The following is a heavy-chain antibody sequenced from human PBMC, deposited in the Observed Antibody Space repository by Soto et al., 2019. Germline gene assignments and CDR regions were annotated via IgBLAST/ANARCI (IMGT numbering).Heavy chain of an antibody. D-gene: IGHD3-22*01. CDR2: IYHSGNT. J-gene: IGHJ5*02. Sequence: QVQLQESGPGLVQPSQTLSLTCTVSGGSISSGGFYWSWIRQHPEKGREWIGWIYHSGNTYYNPSLKSRVTLLEDTSKNQFSLKLTSVTAADTAVYYCARGTYQYYDSSGVQNRFDPWGQGTLVTVSS. V-gene: IGHV4-31*03. CDR1: GGSISSGGFY. CDR3: ARGTYQYYDSSGVQNRFDP.